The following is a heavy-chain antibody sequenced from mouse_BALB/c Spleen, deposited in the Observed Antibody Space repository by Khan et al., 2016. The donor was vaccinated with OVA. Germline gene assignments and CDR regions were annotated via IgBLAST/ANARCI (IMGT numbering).Heavy chain of an antibody. J-gene: IGHJ3*01. CDR2: INPSNGYT. D-gene: IGHD2-14*01. V-gene: IGHV1-4*01. CDR1: GYTFTSYT. Sequence: QMQLEESGAELARPGASVKMSCKASGYTFTSYTIHWIKKRPGQGLEWIGYINPSNGYTNYNQKFKDKAILTTDKSCTIAYLQLSSLTSDDSAVYNCVRDGAYHRNDGWFAYWGQGTLVTVSA. CDR3: VRDGAYHRNDGWFAY.